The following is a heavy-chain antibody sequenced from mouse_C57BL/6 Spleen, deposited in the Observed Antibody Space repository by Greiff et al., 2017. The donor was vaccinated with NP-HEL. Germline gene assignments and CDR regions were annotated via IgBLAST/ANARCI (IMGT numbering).Heavy chain of an antibody. V-gene: IGHV1-61*01. CDR2: IYPSDSET. Sequence: VQLQQSGAELVRPGSSVKLSCKASGYTFTSYWMDWVKQRPGQGLEWIGNIYPSDSETHYNQKFKDKATLTVDKSSSTAYMQLSSLTSEDSAVYYCASHYYGSSEAMDYWGQGTSVTVSS. J-gene: IGHJ4*01. CDR3: ASHYYGSSEAMDY. CDR1: GYTFTSYW. D-gene: IGHD1-1*01.